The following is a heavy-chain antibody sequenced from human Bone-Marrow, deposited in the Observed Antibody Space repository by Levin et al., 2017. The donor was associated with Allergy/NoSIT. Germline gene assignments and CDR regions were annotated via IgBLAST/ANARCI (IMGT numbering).Heavy chain of an antibody. D-gene: IGHD6-13*01. CDR2: ISSSGTYI. Sequence: GGSLRLSCTASGFAFDRHTMHWVRQAPGKGLEWVASISSSGTYIFYADALKGRFTISRDNAKNSLYLQMHSLRGDETAVYYCARDSLGYSSSWYFFDLGGQGTLVTVSS. CDR3: ARDSLGYSSSWYFFDL. CDR1: GFAFDRHT. V-gene: IGHV3-21*01. J-gene: IGHJ4*02.